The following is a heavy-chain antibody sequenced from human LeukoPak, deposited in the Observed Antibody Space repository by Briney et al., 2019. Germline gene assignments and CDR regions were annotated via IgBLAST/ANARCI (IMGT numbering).Heavy chain of an antibody. V-gene: IGHV1-8*01. CDR1: GYTFTSYD. Sequence: ASVKVSCKASGYTFTSYDFNWVRQATGQRPEWMGWMSPNSGDTGYAQKFQDRVTMTRNTSISTAYMELSSLRSDDTAVYYCARGLWSAHRREYYFDSWGQGTLVTVSS. CDR2: MSPNSGDT. D-gene: IGHD3-3*01. J-gene: IGHJ4*02. CDR3: ARGLWSAHRREYYFDS.